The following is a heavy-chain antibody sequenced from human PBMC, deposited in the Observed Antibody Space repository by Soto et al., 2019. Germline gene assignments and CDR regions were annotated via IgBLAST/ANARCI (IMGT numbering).Heavy chain of an antibody. D-gene: IGHD3-9*01. CDR1: GGSVSSGSYY. CDR2: IYYSGST. Sequence: PSETLSLTCTVSGGSVSSGSYYWSWIRQPPGKGLEWIGYIYYSGSTNYNPSLKSQVTISVDTSKNQFSLKLSSVTAADTAVYYCASSLRYFVWLLSFYRYEPSGQGTRVTVPS. V-gene: IGHV4-61*01. CDR3: ASSLRYFVWLLSFYRYEP. J-gene: IGHJ5*02.